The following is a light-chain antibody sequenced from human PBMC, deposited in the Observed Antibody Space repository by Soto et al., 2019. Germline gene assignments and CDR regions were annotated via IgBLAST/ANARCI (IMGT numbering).Light chain of an antibody. V-gene: IGKV3-15*01. CDR3: QQFGSSPT. CDR2: GAS. J-gene: IGKJ1*01. Sequence: EIVMTQSPATLSVSPGERATLSCRASQSVSSNLAWYQQKPGQAPRLLIYGASTRATGIPARFSGSGSGKEFTLTISSLQSEDFAVYYCQQFGSSPTFGQGTKVEIK. CDR1: QSVSSN.